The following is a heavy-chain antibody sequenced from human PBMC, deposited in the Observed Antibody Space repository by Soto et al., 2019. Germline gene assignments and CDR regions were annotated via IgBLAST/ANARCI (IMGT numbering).Heavy chain of an antibody. J-gene: IGHJ5*02. CDR2: IKSDGSST. CDR3: GRERFDP. Sequence: GGSLRLSCAASGFTFSSYWMHWVRQAPGKGLVWVSRIKSDGSSTSYADSVKGRFTISRDNTKDTLFLQMNSLRVEDTAVYYCGRERFDPWGQGTLVTVSS. CDR1: GFTFSSYW. V-gene: IGHV3-74*01.